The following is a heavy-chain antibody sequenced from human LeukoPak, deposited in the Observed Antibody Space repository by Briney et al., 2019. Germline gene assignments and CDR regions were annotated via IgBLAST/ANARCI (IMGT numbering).Heavy chain of an antibody. V-gene: IGHV3-48*01. CDR2: ISSSSSTI. CDR3: AAPPYSSGWYSLYYYYMDV. J-gene: IGHJ6*03. D-gene: IGHD6-19*01. Sequence: PGGSLRLSCVASGFTFSTYGMSWVRQAPGKGLEWVSYISSSSSTIYYADSVKGRFTISRDNAKNSLYLQMNSLRAEDTAVYYCAAPPYSSGWYSLYYYYMDVWGKGTTVTVSS. CDR1: GFTFSTYG.